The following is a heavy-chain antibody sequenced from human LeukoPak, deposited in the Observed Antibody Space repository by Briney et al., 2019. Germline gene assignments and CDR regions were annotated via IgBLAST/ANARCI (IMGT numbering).Heavy chain of an antibody. J-gene: IGHJ4*02. CDR1: GLIFSDHW. CDR2: ISDDGKST. Sequence: GGSLRLSCTTSGLIFSDHWMHWVRQAPGKRLAWVSHISDDGKSTDYADSVRGRFTISRDNAKNTLYLQMNGLRAEDTAVYYCARPGTTGYNNYWGQGTLVTVS. V-gene: IGHV3-74*01. D-gene: IGHD3-9*01. CDR3: ARPGTTGYNNY.